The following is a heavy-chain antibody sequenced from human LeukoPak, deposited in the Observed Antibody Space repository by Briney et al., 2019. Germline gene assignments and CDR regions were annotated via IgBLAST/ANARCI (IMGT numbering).Heavy chain of an antibody. CDR3: ARADYYDSMLFDY. Sequence: GGSLRLSCAASGFTVSSNYMSWVRQAPGKGLEWVSSISSSSSYIYYADSVKGRFTISRDNAKNSLYLQMNSLRAEDTAVYYCARADYYDSMLFDYWGQGTLVTVSS. D-gene: IGHD3-22*01. CDR1: GFTVSSNY. J-gene: IGHJ4*02. CDR2: ISSSSSYI. V-gene: IGHV3-21*01.